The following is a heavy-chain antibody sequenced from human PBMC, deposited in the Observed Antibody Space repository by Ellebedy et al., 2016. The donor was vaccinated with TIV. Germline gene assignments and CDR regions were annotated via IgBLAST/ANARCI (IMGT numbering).Heavy chain of an antibody. D-gene: IGHD2-21*02. Sequence: PGGSLRLSCAASGFSVSSNYMNWVRQAPGKGLEWVAVIYSGGNTYYADSVKGRFTISRDNSKNTLYLQMNSLRAEDTAVYYCACWSGDWNGPFDYWGPGTLVTVSS. J-gene: IGHJ4*02. CDR1: GFSVSSNY. CDR3: ACWSGDWNGPFDY. V-gene: IGHV3-53*01. CDR2: IYSGGNT.